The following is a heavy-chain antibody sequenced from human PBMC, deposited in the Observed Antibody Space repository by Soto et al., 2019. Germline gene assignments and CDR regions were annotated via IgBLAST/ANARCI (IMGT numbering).Heavy chain of an antibody. V-gene: IGHV3-7*01. CDR2: MNPDGSQT. J-gene: IGHJ1*01. Sequence: PGGSLRLSCVASGFTYSDYWMAWVRQVPGKGLEWVAYMNPDGSQTFYVDSVKGRFTISRGNAKNSLYLRITSLRVDDTALYYCAREPRVLSYWGQGTLVTVSS. D-gene: IGHD3-9*01. CDR1: GFTYSDYW. CDR3: AREPRVLSY.